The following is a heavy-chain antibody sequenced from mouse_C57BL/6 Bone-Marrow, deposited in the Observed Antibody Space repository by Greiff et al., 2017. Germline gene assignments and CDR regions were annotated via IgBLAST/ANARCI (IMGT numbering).Heavy chain of an antibody. V-gene: IGHV1-81*01. CDR2: IYPRSGNT. CDR3: AIPLYYYGSPFDY. J-gene: IGHJ2*01. Sequence: VQLQQSGAELARPGASVKLSCKASGYTFTSYGISWVQQRPGQGLEWIGEIYPRSGNTYYNEKFKGKATLTADKSSSTAYMELRSLTSEDSAVYCCAIPLYYYGSPFDYWGQGTTLTVSS. CDR1: GYTFTSYG. D-gene: IGHD1-1*01.